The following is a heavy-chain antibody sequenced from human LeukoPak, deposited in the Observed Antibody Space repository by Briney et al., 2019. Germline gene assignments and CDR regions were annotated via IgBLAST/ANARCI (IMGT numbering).Heavy chain of an antibody. CDR1: GFTFSNFA. D-gene: IGHD4-17*01. V-gene: IGHV3-23*01. Sequence: QPGGSLRLSCAASGFTFSNFAMNWVRQAPGKGLEWVSSISGSGSSTYYADSVKGRFTISRGNSKNTLFLQMNSLRAEDTAIYYCAKFPSRTVTHVPHFDYWGQGTLVTVSS. CDR3: AKFPSRTVTHVPHFDY. J-gene: IGHJ4*02. CDR2: ISGSGSST.